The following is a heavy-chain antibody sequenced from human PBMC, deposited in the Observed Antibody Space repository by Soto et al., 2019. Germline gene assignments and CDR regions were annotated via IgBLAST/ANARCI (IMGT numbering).Heavy chain of an antibody. CDR2: ISYDGSNK. V-gene: IGHV3-30*18. CDR3: AKAGNGYSSSWYYFDY. CDR1: GFTFSSYG. J-gene: IGHJ4*02. D-gene: IGHD6-13*01. Sequence: QVQLVESGGGVVQPGRSLRLSCAASGFTFSSYGMHWVRQAPGKGLEWVAVISYDGSNKYYADSVKGRFTISRDNSKNTLYLQMNSLRAEDTAVYYCAKAGNGYSSSWYYFDYWGQGTLVTVSS.